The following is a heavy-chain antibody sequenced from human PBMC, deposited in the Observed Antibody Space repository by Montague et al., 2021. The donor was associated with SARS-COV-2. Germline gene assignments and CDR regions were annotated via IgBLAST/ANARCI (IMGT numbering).Heavy chain of an antibody. Sequence: SETLSLTCTVSRDSISSHNYFWAWMRQPPGKGRVGIGSVDCSGLTFYNPSLGSRVTIAVDTSKKQFSLKVNSVTAADTDVYYCAKDGEEIAWGTFDIWGQGTTVTVSS. V-gene: IGHV4-39*07. CDR1: RDSISSHNYF. CDR2: VDCSGLT. CDR3: AKDGEEIAWGTFDI. J-gene: IGHJ3*02. D-gene: IGHD3-10*01.